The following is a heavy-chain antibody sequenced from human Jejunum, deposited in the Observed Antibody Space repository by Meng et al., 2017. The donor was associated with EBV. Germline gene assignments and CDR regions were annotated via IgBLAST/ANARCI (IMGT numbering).Heavy chain of an antibody. V-gene: IGHV4-4*02. J-gene: IGHJ4*02. CDR1: GDSITERNS. Sequence: QLQLQESCPGLVKPSGTLSLTCAVSGDSITERNSWSWVRQTPGKGLEWIGEIYHNGGTNYNPSLKSRVTISVDKSKNEISLKLRSVTAADTAVYYCARWAFIYSYGFDHWGQGTLVTVSS. D-gene: IGHD5-18*01. CDR3: ARWAFIYSYGFDH. CDR2: IYHNGGT.